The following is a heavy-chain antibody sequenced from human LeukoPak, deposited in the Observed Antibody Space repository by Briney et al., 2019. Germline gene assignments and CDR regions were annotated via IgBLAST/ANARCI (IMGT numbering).Heavy chain of an antibody. D-gene: IGHD2-21*01. CDR2: IYHSGST. Sequence: SETLSLTCAVSGGSISSSNWWSWVRQPPGKGLEWIGEIYHSGSTNYNPSLKCRVTISVDKSKNQFSLKLSSVTAADTAVYYCARYSRGGDFDYWGQGTLVTVSS. V-gene: IGHV4-4*02. J-gene: IGHJ4*02. CDR3: ARYSRGGDFDY. CDR1: GGSISSSNW.